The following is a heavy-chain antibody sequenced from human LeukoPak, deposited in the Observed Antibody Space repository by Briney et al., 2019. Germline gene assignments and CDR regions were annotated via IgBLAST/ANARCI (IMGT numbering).Heavy chain of an antibody. CDR3: TRLQYGSGTDY. J-gene: IGHJ4*02. CDR1: GFTFSGSA. D-gene: IGHD3-10*01. Sequence: GGSLKLSCAASGFTFSGSAMHWVRQASGKGLEWVGRIRSKANSYATAYAASVKGRFTISRDDSKNTAYLQMNSLKTEDTAVYYCTRLQYGSGTDYWDQGTLVTVSS. CDR2: IRSKANSYAT. V-gene: IGHV3-73*01.